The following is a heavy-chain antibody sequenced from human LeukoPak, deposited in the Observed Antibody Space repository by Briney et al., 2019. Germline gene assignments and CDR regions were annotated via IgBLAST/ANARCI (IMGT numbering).Heavy chain of an antibody. CDR1: GYTFTGYY. Sequence: GASVRVSCKASGYTFTGYYRFWLRQAHGQGLEWMGRINPNSGGTHYAQKFQGSATMTRDTSITTAYMELSSLRSDNTAEYYWARALPSPGISDADDYWGQGTLVTVSS. J-gene: IGHJ4*02. V-gene: IGHV1-2*06. CDR3: ARALPSPGISDADDY. D-gene: IGHD6-13*01. CDR2: INPNSGGT.